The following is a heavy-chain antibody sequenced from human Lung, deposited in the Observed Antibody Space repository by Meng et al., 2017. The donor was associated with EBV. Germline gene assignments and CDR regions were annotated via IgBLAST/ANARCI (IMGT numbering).Heavy chain of an antibody. CDR3: ARGGTSSAPFDY. V-gene: IGHV4-30-4*01. CDR2: IYYSGST. J-gene: IGHJ4*02. Sequence: QGRLQESGPGLVKPSGTLSLTCAVSGGSISSGDYYWSWIRQPPGKGLEWIGYIYYSGSTYYNPSLKSRVTISVDTSKNQFSLSLNSVTAADTAVYYCARGGTSSAPFDYWGQGTLVTVSS. CDR1: GGSISSGDYY. D-gene: IGHD2-2*01.